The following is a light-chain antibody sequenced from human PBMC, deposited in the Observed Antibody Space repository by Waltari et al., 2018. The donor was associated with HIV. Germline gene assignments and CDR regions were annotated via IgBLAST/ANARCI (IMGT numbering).Light chain of an antibody. CDR2: GAS. Sequence: DIQVTQSPSSLSASVGDRVTIICRTSENINTFLNWFQQKPGKIPRLLIYGASSLESGVPSRFSGTGSGTDFSLTISGLQPEDFATYCCLQGYSSILTFGPGTKVEVK. CDR1: ENINTF. J-gene: IGKJ3*01. V-gene: IGKV1-39*01. CDR3: LQGYSSILT.